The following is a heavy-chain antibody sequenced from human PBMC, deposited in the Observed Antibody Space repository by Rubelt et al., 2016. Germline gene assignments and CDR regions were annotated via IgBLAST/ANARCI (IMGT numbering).Heavy chain of an antibody. D-gene: IGHD3-22*01. Sequence: SLRLSCAASGFTFSNAWMSWVRQAPGKGLEWVGRIKSKTDGGTTDYAAPVKGRFTISRDDSKNTLYLQMNSLKTEDTAVCYCTTDRYYYDSSGFPWFDPWGQGTLVTVSS. V-gene: IGHV3-15*01. CDR3: TTDRYYYDSSGFPWFDP. CDR2: IKSKTDGGTT. J-gene: IGHJ5*02. CDR1: GFTFSNAW.